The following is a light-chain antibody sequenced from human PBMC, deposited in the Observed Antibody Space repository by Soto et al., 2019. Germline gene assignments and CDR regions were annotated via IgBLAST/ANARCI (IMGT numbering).Light chain of an antibody. CDR3: ISYTSSRTWV. CDR1: SSDVGGYSY. Sequence: QSVLAQPASVSGSPGQSITISCTGTSSDVGGYSYVSWYQQHQGKAPKLMIYEVSNRPSGVSNRFSGSKSDNTASLTISGLRAEDEADYYCISYTSSRTWVFGGGTQLTVL. V-gene: IGLV2-14*01. CDR2: EVS. J-gene: IGLJ3*02.